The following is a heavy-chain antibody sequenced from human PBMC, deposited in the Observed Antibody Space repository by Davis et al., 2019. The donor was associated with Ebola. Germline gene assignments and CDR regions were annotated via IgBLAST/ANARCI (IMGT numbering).Heavy chain of an antibody. V-gene: IGHV5-51*01. CDR3: ATLPYCTDGTCYRGLDL. J-gene: IGHJ4*02. Sequence: GESLKISCKASGYSFSTYWIGWVRQMPGKGLESMGVIYPGDYEIKYSPSLQGQVTISVDKASATAYLQWASLKASDSAMYYCATLPYCTDGTCYRGLDLWGQGTLVTVSS. CDR1: GYSFSTYW. D-gene: IGHD2-15*01. CDR2: IYPGDYEI.